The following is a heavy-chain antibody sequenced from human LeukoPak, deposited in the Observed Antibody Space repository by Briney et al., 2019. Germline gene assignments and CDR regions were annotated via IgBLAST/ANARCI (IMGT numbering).Heavy chain of an antibody. Sequence: AASVKVSCEASGYTFAIYGISWVRQAPGQGLEWMAWISPYDGDTNYAQNFEGRVTMTTETSTSTAYMELRSLRSDDTAIYYCARDYCTRGGDCYKEDLFDPWGQGTLVTVSS. CDR2: ISPYDGDT. J-gene: IGHJ5*02. CDR3: ARDYCTRGGDCYKEDLFDP. CDR1: GYTFAIYG. V-gene: IGHV1-18*01. D-gene: IGHD2-21*02.